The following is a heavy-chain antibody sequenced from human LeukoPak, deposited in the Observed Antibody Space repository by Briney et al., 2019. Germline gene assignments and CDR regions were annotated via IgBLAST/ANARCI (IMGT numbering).Heavy chain of an antibody. CDR2: ISSSSSYI. CDR3: ARVAKSGYYFDY. CDR1: GFTFSSYG. Sequence: PGGSLRLSCAASGFTFSSYGMHWVRQAPGKGLEWVSSISSSSSYIYYADSVKGRFTISRDNAKNSLYLQMNSLRAEDTAVYYCARVAKSGYYFDYWGQGTLVTVSS. J-gene: IGHJ4*02. V-gene: IGHV3-21*01. D-gene: IGHD5-12*01.